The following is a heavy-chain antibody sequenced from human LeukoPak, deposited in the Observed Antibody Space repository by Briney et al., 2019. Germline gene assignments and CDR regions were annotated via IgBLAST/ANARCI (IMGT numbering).Heavy chain of an antibody. CDR3: ARGPLRLWFGELLYAFDI. CDR1: GFTFSSYA. Sequence: RTGGSLRLSCAASGFTFSSYAMSWIRQPPGKGLEWIGEINHSGSTNYNPSLKSRVTISVDASKNQFSLKLSSVTAADTAVYYCARGPLRLWFGELLYAFDIWGQGTMVTVSS. CDR2: INHSGST. V-gene: IGHV4-34*01. D-gene: IGHD3-10*01. J-gene: IGHJ3*02.